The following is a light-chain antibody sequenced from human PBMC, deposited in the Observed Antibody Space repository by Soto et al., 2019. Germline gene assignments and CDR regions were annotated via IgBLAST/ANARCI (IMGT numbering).Light chain of an antibody. Sequence: EIVLTQSPVTLSLSPGERATLSCRASQNVSSSLAWYQQKPGQAPRLLIYDASNTATGIPARFSGSGSGTDFTLTISSLEPEDFAIYYCQQRSSSITFGQGTRLETK. CDR3: QQRSSSIT. CDR1: QNVSSS. V-gene: IGKV3-11*01. J-gene: IGKJ5*01. CDR2: DAS.